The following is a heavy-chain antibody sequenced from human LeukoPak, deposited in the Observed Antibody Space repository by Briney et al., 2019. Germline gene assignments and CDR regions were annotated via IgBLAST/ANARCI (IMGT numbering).Heavy chain of an antibody. CDR1: GGSISSSSYY. Sequence: SETLSLTCTVSGGSISSSSYYWGWIRQPPGKGLEWIGSIYYSGSTYYNPSLKSRVTISVDTSKNQFSLKLSSVTAADTAVYYCARLLSGSDYLFDYWGQGTLVTVSS. J-gene: IGHJ4*02. D-gene: IGHD2-21*02. CDR3: ARLLSGSDYLFDY. V-gene: IGHV4-39*01. CDR2: IYYSGST.